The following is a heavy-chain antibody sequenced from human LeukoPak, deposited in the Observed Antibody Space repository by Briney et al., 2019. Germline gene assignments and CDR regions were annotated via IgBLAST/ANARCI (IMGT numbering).Heavy chain of an antibody. CDR3: AKDKTMGYYGSGSFCFDY. CDR2: ISGSGGST. Sequence: GGSLRLSCAASGFSFSNYAMSWVRQAPGKGLEWVSGISGSGGSTYYADSVKGRFTISRDNSKNTPYLQMNSLRAEDTAVYYCAKDKTMGYYGSGSFCFDYWGQGTLVTVSS. J-gene: IGHJ4*02. CDR1: GFSFSNYA. V-gene: IGHV3-23*01. D-gene: IGHD3-10*01.